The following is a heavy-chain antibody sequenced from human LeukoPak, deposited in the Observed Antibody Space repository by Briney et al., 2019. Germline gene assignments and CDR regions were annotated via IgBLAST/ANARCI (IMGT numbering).Heavy chain of an antibody. V-gene: IGHV1-18*01. D-gene: IGHD3-22*01. CDR3: ARVSPPHTLNLYYYDSSGYFRGPVTFDY. J-gene: IGHJ4*02. Sequence: ASVKVSCKASGYTFTSYGISWVRQAPGQGLEWMGWISAYNGNTNYAQELQGRVTMTTDTSTSTAYMELRSLRSDDTAVYYCARVSPPHTLNLYYYDSSGYFRGPVTFDYWGQGTLVTVSS. CDR2: ISAYNGNT. CDR1: GYTFTSYG.